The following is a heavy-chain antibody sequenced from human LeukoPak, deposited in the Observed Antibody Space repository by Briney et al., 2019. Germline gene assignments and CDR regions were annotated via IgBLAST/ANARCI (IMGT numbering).Heavy chain of an antibody. D-gene: IGHD3-9*01. CDR2: IYHSGST. V-gene: IGHV4-30-2*01. Sequence: SETLSLTRAVSGGSISSGGYSWSWIRQPPGKGLEGIGYIYHSGSTYYNPSLKSRVTISVDRSKNQFSLKLSSVTAADTAVYYCARAGSYYDILTGSNWFDPWGQGTLVTVSS. CDR3: ARAGSYYDILTGSNWFDP. J-gene: IGHJ5*02. CDR1: GGSISSGGYS.